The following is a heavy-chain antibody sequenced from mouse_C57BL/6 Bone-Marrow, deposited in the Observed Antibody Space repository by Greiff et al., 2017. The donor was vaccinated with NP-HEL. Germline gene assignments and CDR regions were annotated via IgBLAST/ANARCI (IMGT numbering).Heavy chain of an antibody. J-gene: IGHJ3*01. CDR3: ARQENYYPWFAY. CDR1: GFTFSSYG. V-gene: IGHV5-6*01. CDR2: ISSGGSYT. D-gene: IGHD2-1*01. Sequence: EVKLVESGGDLVKPGGSLKLSCAASGFTFSSYGMSWVRQTPDKRLEWVATISSGGSYTYYPDSVKGRFTISRDNAKNTLYLQMSSLKSEDTAMYYCARQENYYPWFAYWGQGTLVTVSA.